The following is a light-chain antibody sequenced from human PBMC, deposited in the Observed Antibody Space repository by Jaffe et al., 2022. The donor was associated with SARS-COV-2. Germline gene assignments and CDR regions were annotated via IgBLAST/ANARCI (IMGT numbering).Light chain of an antibody. V-gene: IGKV3-15*01. CDR3: QQYNNWPLT. CDR1: QSVSSS. Sequence: EIVMTQSPATLSVSPGERATLSCRASQSVSSSLAWYQHKPGQAPRLLIYAASTRATSIPARFSGSGSGTEFTLTITSLQSEDFTVYYCQQYNNWPLTFGGGTKVEIK. J-gene: IGKJ4*01. CDR2: AAS.